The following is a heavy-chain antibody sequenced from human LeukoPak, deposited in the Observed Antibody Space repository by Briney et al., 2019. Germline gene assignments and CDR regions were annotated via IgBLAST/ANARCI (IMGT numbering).Heavy chain of an antibody. CDR2: IYTSGST. J-gene: IGHJ4*02. D-gene: IGHD5-12*01. V-gene: IGHV4-61*02. CDR3: AREYSH. Sequence: PSQTLSLTCSVSGDSITSGDSYWTWIRQPAGRGLEWIGLIYTSGSTKYNPSLKSRITMSLDTSKNQISLQLNSVTAADTAVYYCAREYSHWGRGTLVTVSS. CDR1: GDSITSGDSY.